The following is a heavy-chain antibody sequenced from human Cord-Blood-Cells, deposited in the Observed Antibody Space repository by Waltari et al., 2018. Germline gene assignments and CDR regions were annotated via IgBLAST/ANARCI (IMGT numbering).Heavy chain of an antibody. Sequence: QVQLVQSGAGVKKPGSSVKVSCKDSGGTFSSYAISWVRQAPGQGLERMGRIIPSLGIAVDAREFQGRVTITADKATSAAYMELGSLRSEDTAVYYCAGGATGVVIDYWGQGTLVTVSS. CDR2: IIPSLGIA. D-gene: IGHD3-3*01. J-gene: IGHJ4*01. V-gene: IGHV1-69*09. CDR3: AGGATGVVIDY. CDR1: GGTFSSYA.